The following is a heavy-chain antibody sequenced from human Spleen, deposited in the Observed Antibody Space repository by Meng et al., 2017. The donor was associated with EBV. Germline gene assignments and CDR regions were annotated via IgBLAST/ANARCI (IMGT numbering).Heavy chain of an antibody. Sequence: VRIVETRGPLVRPGGSLTLPSGAAGFGFSRYWLPWVRHGPGKGQVWVTHTNDEGRITNYANSVKGRFTNSRHKTNNTLYLQINNQRAEDTTVYFCSRGQVGSDDDWGQGTLVTVSS. CDR2: TNDEGRIT. J-gene: IGHJ4*02. V-gene: IGHV3-74*01. CDR1: GFGFSRYW. D-gene: IGHD6-25*01. CDR3: SRGQVGSDDD.